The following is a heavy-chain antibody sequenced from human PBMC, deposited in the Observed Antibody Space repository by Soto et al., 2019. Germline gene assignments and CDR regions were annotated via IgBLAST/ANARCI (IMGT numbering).Heavy chain of an antibody. V-gene: IGHV3-9*01. D-gene: IGHD3-16*02. CDR3: AKDRGIIVKAGDAFDV. J-gene: IGHJ3*01. CDR2: ISWNSGNI. CDR1: GFTFEDYA. Sequence: ESVGGLVQPGRSLRLSCAASGFTFEDYAMHWVRQAPGKGLEWVAGISWNSGNIGFADSVKGRFTISRDRSKNTVSLQMDSLRAEDTAVYYCAKDRGIIVKAGDAFDVWGQGTKVTVSS.